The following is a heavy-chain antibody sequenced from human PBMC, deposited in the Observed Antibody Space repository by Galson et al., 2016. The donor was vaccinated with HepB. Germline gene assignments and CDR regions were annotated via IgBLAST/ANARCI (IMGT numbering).Heavy chain of an antibody. CDR1: GFTFSHTW. V-gene: IGHV3-15*01. J-gene: IGHJ4*02. CDR2: IKTKTDGGAT. CDR3: TAGPQPAAKAFDH. D-gene: IGHD2-2*01. Sequence: SLRLSCAASGFTFSHTWMSWVRQSPGKGLEWVGRIKTKTDGGATDYAAPVKGRFIISRDDSKNTLHLQINSLKPEDTAVYYCTAGPQPAAKAFDHWGQGTLVTVTS.